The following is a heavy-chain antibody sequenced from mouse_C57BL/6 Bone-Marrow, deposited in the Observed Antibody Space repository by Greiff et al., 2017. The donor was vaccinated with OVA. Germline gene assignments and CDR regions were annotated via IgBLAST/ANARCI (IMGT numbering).Heavy chain of an antibody. CDR3: ARGNYDYDGFAY. V-gene: IGHV1-81*01. D-gene: IGHD2-4*01. CDR1: GYTFTSYG. J-gene: IGHJ3*01. CDR2: IYPRSGNT. Sequence: QVQLQQSGAELARPGASVKLSCKASGYTFTSYGISWVKQRTGQGLEWIGEIYPRSGNTYYNEKFKGKATLTADKSSSTAYMELRSLTSEDSAVYICARGNYDYDGFAYWGQGTLVTVSA.